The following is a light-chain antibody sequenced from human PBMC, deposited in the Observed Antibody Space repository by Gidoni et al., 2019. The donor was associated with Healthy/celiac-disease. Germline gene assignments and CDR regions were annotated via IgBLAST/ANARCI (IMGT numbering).Light chain of an antibody. V-gene: IGLV3-1*01. CDR1: KLGDKY. Sequence: SYELTQPPSVSVSPGQTASITCSGDKLGDKYACWYQQKPGQSPVLVISQDSERPSGIPERFSGSNSGNTATLTISGTQAMDEADYYCQAWDSSIYVFGTGTKVTVL. CDR3: QAWDSSIYV. J-gene: IGLJ1*01. CDR2: QDS.